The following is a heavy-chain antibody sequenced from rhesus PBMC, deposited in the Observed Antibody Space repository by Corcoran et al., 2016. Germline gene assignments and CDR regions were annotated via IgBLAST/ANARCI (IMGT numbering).Heavy chain of an antibody. J-gene: IGHJ4*01. Sequence: QVQLQESGPGLVKPSETLSLTCAAPGGSISSDSNFWSVLRQPPGKGLEWIGYITSSGSTSYSPSLKGRVSISTDTSKNQFSLKLSSVTAADTAVYYCTRASTYTYSSDYWGQGVLVTVST. CDR3: TRASTYTYSSDY. CDR2: ITSSGST. D-gene: IGHD5-12*01. CDR1: GGSISSDSNF. V-gene: IGHV4-122*02.